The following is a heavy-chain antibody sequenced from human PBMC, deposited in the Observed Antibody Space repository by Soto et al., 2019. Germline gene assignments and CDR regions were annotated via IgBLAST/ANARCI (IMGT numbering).Heavy chain of an antibody. V-gene: IGHV3-33*01. CDR1: GFTFSSYG. Sequence: QVQLVESGGGVVQPGRSLKLSCAASGFTFSSYGMHWVRQAPGKGLEWVAVIWYDGSNKYYADSVKGRFTISRDNSKNTLYLQMNSLRAEDTAVYYCARDERGFFDYWGQGTLVTVSS. CDR2: IWYDGSNK. CDR3: ARDERGFFDY. J-gene: IGHJ4*02.